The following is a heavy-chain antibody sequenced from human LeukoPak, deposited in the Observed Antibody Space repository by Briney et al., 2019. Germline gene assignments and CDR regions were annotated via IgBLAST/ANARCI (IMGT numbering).Heavy chain of an antibody. J-gene: IGHJ6*02. V-gene: IGHV4-34*01. CDR2: INHSGST. Sequence: PSETLSLTCAVYGGSFSGYYWGWIRQPPGKGLEWIGEINHSGSTNYNPSLKSRVTISVDTSKNQFSLKLSSVTAADTAVYYCARGLMSYNYHYYYYGMDVWGQGTTVTVSS. CDR1: GGSFSGYY. CDR3: ARGLMSYNYHYYYYGMDV. D-gene: IGHD5-12*01.